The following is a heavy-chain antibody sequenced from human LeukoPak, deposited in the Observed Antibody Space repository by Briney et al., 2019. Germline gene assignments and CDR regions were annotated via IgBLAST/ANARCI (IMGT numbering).Heavy chain of an antibody. D-gene: IGHD3-10*01. CDR1: GGSITNYY. CDR2: IYYTGST. V-gene: IGHV4-59*12. CDR3: ASLYGSGSYGTYVDV. Sequence: SETLSLTCTVSGGSITNYYWNWIRQPPGKGLEWIGYIYYTGSTKYNPSLKSRVTISVDTSKNQFSLKLSSVTAADTAVYYCASLYGSGSYGTYVDVWGKGTTVTISS. J-gene: IGHJ6*03.